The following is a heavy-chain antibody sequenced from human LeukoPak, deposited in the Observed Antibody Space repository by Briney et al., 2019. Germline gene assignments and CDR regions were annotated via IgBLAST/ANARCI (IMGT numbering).Heavy chain of an antibody. Sequence: ASVKVSCKASGYTFTSYYMHWVRQAPGQGLEWMGIINPSGGSISNAQKFQGRVTMTRDMSTSTVYMELSSLRSEDTAVYYCARTASVLRYFDWLYWGQGTLVTVSS. D-gene: IGHD3-9*01. V-gene: IGHV1-46*01. CDR1: GYTFTSYY. J-gene: IGHJ4*02. CDR2: INPSGGSI. CDR3: ARTASVLRYFDWLY.